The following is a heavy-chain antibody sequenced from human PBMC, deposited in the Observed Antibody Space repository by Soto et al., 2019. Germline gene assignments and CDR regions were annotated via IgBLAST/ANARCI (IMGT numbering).Heavy chain of an antibody. J-gene: IGHJ5*02. V-gene: IGHV4-39*01. Sequence: SETLSLTCTVSGGSISSSNYYWGWFRQPPGKGLEWIGSIYYSGSTYYNPSLKSRVTISVDTSKNQFSLKLSSVTAADTAVYYCATQEVGGSYVYTFDPWGQGTLVTVS. D-gene: IGHD1-26*01. CDR1: GGSISSSNYY. CDR2: IYYSGST. CDR3: ATQEVGGSYVYTFDP.